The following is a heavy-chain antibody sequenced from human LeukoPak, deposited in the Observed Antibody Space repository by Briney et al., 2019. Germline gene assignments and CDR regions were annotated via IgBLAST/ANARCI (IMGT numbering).Heavy chain of an antibody. CDR2: IYSGGST. Sequence: GGSLRLSCAASGFTFSSNYMSWVRQAPGKGLEWVSVIYSGGSTYYADSVKGRFTISRDNSKNTLYLQMNSLRAEDTAVYYCARGLIVAGHADWGQGTLVTVSS. V-gene: IGHV3-66*02. D-gene: IGHD3-22*01. CDR3: ARGLIVAGHAD. CDR1: GFTFSSNY. J-gene: IGHJ4*02.